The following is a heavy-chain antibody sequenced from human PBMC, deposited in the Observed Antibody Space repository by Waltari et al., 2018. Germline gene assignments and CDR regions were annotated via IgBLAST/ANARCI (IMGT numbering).Heavy chain of an antibody. CDR3: AREIAVTGQYYFDY. V-gene: IGHV3-74*01. J-gene: IGHJ4*02. CDR2: INRDGSTT. D-gene: IGHD6-13*01. CDR1: GFPLTSYW. Sequence: EVQLVESGGDSVPPGGYRRLSCAASGFPLTSYWLHLVRAHPGKGLVWVSRINRDGSTTTYADSVKGRFTISRDNAKNTLYLQMNSLRAEDTAVYYCAREIAVTGQYYFDYWGQGTLVTVSS.